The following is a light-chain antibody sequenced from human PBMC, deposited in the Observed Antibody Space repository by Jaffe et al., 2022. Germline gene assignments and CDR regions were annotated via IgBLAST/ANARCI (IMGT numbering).Light chain of an antibody. CDR2: GVN. CDR3: CSYARSSTWV. J-gene: IGLJ3*02. CDR1: SSDVGSYNL. V-gene: IGLV2-23*02. Sequence: QSALTQPASVSGSPGQSITISCTGTSSDVGSYNLVSWYQQYPGKAPKLMIYGVNKRPSGVSFRFSGSKSGNTASLTISGLQAEDEADYYCCSYARSSTWVFGGGTKLTVL.